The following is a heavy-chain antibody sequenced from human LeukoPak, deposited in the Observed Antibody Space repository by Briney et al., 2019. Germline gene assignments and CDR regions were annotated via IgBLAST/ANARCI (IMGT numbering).Heavy chain of an antibody. Sequence: PGGSLSLSCEASGFSFRRYWMSWVRHAPGKGLEWVATIKQYGSEKYYVDSVKARFTISRDNAKKSLFLQMDSLRGEDTAVYYCARAAEISALDKWGEGTLVTVSS. V-gene: IGHV3-7*05. CDR3: ARAAEISALDK. J-gene: IGHJ4*02. D-gene: IGHD6-13*01. CDR2: IKQYGSEK. CDR1: GFSFRRYW.